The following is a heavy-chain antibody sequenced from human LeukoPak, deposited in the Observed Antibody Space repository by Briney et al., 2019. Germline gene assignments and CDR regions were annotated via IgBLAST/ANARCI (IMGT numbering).Heavy chain of an antibody. J-gene: IGHJ4*02. CDR1: GSTFIDYY. CDR3: ARDRRNYFDY. V-gene: IGHV1-2*02. CDR2: INPNSGGT. Sequence: GASVKVSCKASGSTFIDYYIHWVRQAPGLGLEWMEWINPNSGGTNYAQKFQGRVTMTRDTSISTAYMELSRLRSDDTAVYYCARDRRNYFDYWGQGTLVTVSS.